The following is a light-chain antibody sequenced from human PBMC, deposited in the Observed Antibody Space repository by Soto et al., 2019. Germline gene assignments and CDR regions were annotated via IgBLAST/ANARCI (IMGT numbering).Light chain of an antibody. CDR3: QQSYSTPYT. CDR1: QSITTY. J-gene: IGKJ2*01. CDR2: AAS. V-gene: IGKV1-39*01. Sequence: DIQMTQSPSSLSASVGDRVTITCRASQSITTYLNWYQHKSGKAPKLLIYAASSLPSGVPSRFSGSGSVADFTLTISSLQPEDFATYYCQQSYSTPYTFGQGTKLEIK.